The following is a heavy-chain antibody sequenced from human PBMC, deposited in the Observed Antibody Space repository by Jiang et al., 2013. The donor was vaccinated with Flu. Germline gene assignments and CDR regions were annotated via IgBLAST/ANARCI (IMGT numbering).Heavy chain of an antibody. Sequence: GPGLVKPSETLSLTCTVSGGSISSSSYYWAWIRQPPGKGLEWIGSVYYTRSTYYNPSLKSRVTISVDSSKNQFSLKVNSVTASDTAVYYCTRRGTVINPGNWFDPWGQGTLVTVSS. CDR3: TRRGTVINPGNWFDP. CDR1: GGSISSSSYY. V-gene: IGHV4-39*01. J-gene: IGHJ5*02. CDR2: VYYTRST. D-gene: IGHD4-17*01.